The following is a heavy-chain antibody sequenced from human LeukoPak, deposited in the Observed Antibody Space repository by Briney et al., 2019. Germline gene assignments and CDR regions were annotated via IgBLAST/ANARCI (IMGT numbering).Heavy chain of an antibody. J-gene: IGHJ4*02. CDR3: ARENPSGYYNRPIDY. Sequence: SETLSLTCTVSGGSINSYYWSWIRQPPGKGLEWIGYIYYTGGTNYNPSLKSRVTISLDTSKNQFSLKLSSVTAADTAIYYCARENPSGYYNRPIDYWGQGTLVTVSS. D-gene: IGHD3-22*01. V-gene: IGHV4-59*01. CDR2: IYYTGGT. CDR1: GGSINSYY.